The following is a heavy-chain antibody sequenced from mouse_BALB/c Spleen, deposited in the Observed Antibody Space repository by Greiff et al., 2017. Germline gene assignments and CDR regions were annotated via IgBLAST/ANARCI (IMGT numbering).Heavy chain of an antibody. D-gene: IGHD2-1*01. J-gene: IGHJ4*01. CDR2: IYPGDGDT. Sequence: QVQLQQSGPELVKPGASVKISCKASGYAFSSSWMNWVKQRPGQGLEWIGRIYPGDGDTNYNGKFKGKATLTADKSSSTAYMQLSSLTSVDSAVYFCARSGGKGAMDDWGQGTSVTVSS. CDR3: ARSGGKGAMDD. V-gene: IGHV1-82*01. CDR1: GYAFSSSW.